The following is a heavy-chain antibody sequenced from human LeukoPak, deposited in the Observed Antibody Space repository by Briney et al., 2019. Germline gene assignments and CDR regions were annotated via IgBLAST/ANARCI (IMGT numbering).Heavy chain of an antibody. CDR1: GGTFSSYA. J-gene: IGHJ6*03. V-gene: IGHV1-69*13. D-gene: IGHD3-3*01. Sequence: GASVKVSCKASGGTFSSYAISWVRQAPGQGLEWMGGIIPIFGTANYAQKFQGRVTITADESTSTACMELSSLRSEDTAVYYCARGKKTITIFGVRDYYYMDVWGKGTTVTVSS. CDR3: ARGKKTITIFGVRDYYYMDV. CDR2: IIPIFGTA.